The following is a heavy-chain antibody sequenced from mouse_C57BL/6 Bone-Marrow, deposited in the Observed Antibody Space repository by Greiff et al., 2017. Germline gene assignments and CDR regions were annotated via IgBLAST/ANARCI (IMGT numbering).Heavy chain of an antibody. Sequence: EVKLQESGGGLVQPGGSLKLSCAASGIDFSRYWMSWVRRAPGKGLEWIGEINPDSSTINYAPSLKDKFILSRDNAKNTLYLQMSKVRSEDTAHYYCARPAYNGNYEREMDYWGQGTSVTVSS. J-gene: IGHJ4*01. CDR3: ARPAYNGNYEREMDY. D-gene: IGHD2-10*01. V-gene: IGHV4-1*01. CDR2: INPDSSTI. CDR1: GIDFSRYW.